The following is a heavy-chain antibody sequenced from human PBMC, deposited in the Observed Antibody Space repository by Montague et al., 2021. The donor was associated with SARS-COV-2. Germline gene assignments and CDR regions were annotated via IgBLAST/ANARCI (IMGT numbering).Heavy chain of an antibody. Sequence: SETLSLTCTVSGGSISSYYWSWIRQPPGKGLEWIGYIYYSGSTNYNPSLKSRVTISVDTSKNQFPLKLSPVTAADTAVYYCARVFPRWLQFDPYFDYWGQGTLVTVSS. CDR3: ARVFPRWLQFDPYFDY. D-gene: IGHD5-24*01. CDR1: GGSISSYY. CDR2: IYYSGST. V-gene: IGHV4-59*01. J-gene: IGHJ4*02.